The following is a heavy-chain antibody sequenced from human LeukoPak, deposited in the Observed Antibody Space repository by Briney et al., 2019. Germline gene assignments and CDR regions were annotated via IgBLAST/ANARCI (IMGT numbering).Heavy chain of an antibody. V-gene: IGHV1-2*06. CDR2: IKAKSGGT. Sequence: ASVKVSCKASGYTFIGSYMHWVRQAPGQGLEWMGRIKAKSGGTNYAQKFQDGVTMTRDTSISTVYMELRRLRSDDTAVYYCAKEREGGESSGYYYYYGMDVWGQGTTVTVSS. CDR3: AKEREGGESSGYYYYYGMDV. CDR1: GYTFIGSY. D-gene: IGHD3-22*01. J-gene: IGHJ6*02.